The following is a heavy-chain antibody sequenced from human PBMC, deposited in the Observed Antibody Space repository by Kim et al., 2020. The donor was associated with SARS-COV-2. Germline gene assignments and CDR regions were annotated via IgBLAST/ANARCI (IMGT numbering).Heavy chain of an antibody. D-gene: IGHD2-2*01. CDR2: INAGNGNT. Sequence: ASVKVSCKASGFTLTTFGMHWVRRAPGQGLEWMGWINAGNGNTKYSQKFKGRVTIIRDTSANTAYMEMSSLRSADTAVYYCARDPDPYCRSSSCRFGMDVWGQGTTVTVS. CDR1: GFTLTTFG. V-gene: IGHV1-3*01. CDR3: ARDPDPYCRSSSCRFGMDV. J-gene: IGHJ6*02.